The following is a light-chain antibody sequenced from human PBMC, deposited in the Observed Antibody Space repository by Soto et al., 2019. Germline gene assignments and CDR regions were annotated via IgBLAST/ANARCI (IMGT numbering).Light chain of an antibody. CDR1: QVISSY. CDR3: QQLNSFPIT. Sequence: DIQLTQAPSFLSASAGDRVTITCPASQVISSYLAWYQQKPGRAPKLLIYAASTLQSGVPSRFSGSGSGTEFTLTITSLQPEDFATYYCQQLNSFPITFGQGTRLEIK. CDR2: AAS. J-gene: IGKJ5*01. V-gene: IGKV1-9*01.